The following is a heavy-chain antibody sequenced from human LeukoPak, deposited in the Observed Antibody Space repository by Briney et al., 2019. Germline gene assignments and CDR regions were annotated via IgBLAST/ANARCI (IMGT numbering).Heavy chain of an antibody. V-gene: IGHV4-59*08. CDR1: GGSISSYY. J-gene: IGHJ6*02. CDR2: IYYSGST. CDR3: ARRCYYYGMDV. Sequence: SETLSLTCTVSGGSISSYYWSWIRQPPGKGLEWIGYIYYSGSTNYNPSLKSRVTISVDTSKNQFSLKLSSVTAADTAVYYCARRCYYYGMDVWGQGTTVTVSS.